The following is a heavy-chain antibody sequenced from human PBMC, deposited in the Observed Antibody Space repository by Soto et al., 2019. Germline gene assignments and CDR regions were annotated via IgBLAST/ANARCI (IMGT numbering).Heavy chain of an antibody. CDR3: ASNTRYDPPDY. D-gene: IGHD3-16*01. J-gene: IGHJ4*02. CDR2: ISVSGGST. Sequence: EVQLLESGGGLVQPGGSLRLSCAASGFTFSSYAMSWVRQAPGKGVAWVSGISVSGGSTYYADSVKGRFTISRDNSKNTLYLQMNSLRAEDTAVYYCASNTRYDPPDYWGQGTLVTVSS. CDR1: GFTFSSYA. V-gene: IGHV3-23*01.